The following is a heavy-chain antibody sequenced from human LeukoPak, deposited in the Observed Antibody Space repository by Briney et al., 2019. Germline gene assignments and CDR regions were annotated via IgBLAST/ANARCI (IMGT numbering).Heavy chain of an antibody. J-gene: IGHJ4*02. CDR3: ARDRAAADTSDYFDY. Sequence: SETLSLTCAVYGGSFSGYYWSWIRQPPGKGLEWIGEINHSGSTNYNPSLKSRVTISVDTSKNQFSLKLSSVTAADTAVYYCARDRAAADTSDYFDYWGQGTLVTVSS. D-gene: IGHD6-13*01. CDR2: INHSGST. CDR1: GGSFSGYY. V-gene: IGHV4-34*01.